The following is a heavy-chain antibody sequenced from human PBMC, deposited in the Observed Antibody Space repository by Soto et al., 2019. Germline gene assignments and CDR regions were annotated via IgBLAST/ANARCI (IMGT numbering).Heavy chain of an antibody. V-gene: IGHV4-59*08. D-gene: IGHD3-22*01. Sequence: SETLSLTCPVSGGSISNYYWSWIRQPPGKGLESIGYIYYNGSTKYNPSLKSPVSISVDTSNNQLSLKVYSVTAADTAVYYCARLIMVGSVIITPYFDYWGQGIPVTVSS. CDR1: GGSISNYY. CDR2: IYYNGST. CDR3: ARLIMVGSVIITPYFDY. J-gene: IGHJ4*02.